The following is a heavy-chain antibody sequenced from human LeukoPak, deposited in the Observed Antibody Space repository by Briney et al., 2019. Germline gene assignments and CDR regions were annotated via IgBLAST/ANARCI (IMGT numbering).Heavy chain of an antibody. CDR1: GFTFSSYG. V-gene: IGHV3-30*18. CDR2: ISNDGSNK. CDR3: AKQPNYYDSSGRDY. Sequence: GGSLRLSCAASGFTFSSYGMQWFRQAPDKGLEWVAAISNDGSNKYYADSVKGRFTISRDNSKNTLYLQMNSLRAEDTAVYYCAKQPNYYDSSGRDYWGQGTLVTVSS. J-gene: IGHJ4*02. D-gene: IGHD3-22*01.